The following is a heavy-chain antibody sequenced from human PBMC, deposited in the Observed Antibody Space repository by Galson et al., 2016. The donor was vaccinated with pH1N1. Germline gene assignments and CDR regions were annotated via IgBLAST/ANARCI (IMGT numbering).Heavy chain of an antibody. Sequence: SVKVSCKAFGGSFISWVRQAPGQGLEWMGGIITMFGTSNYAQKFQGSVTITTDESRSTAYMEFRSVRFEDTAVYFCAKSSHPWAPFDSWGQGTLVTVPS. V-gene: IGHV1-69*05. J-gene: IGHJ4*02. CDR2: IITMFGTS. CDR1: GGSF. CDR3: AKSSHPWAPFDS.